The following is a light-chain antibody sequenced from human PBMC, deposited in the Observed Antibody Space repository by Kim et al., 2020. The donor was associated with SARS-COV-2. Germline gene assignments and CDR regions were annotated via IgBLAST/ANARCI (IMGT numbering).Light chain of an antibody. J-gene: IGKJ4*01. CDR3: QQRNSWPPAVT. V-gene: IGKV3-11*01. CDR1: QKIDTY. CDR2: DAS. Sequence: PGERATPSCRASQKIDTYLPWYQQRPGQAPRLLVYDASNRATGVPDRFSGSGSGTDFTLTISSLEPEDFSIYYCQQRNSWPPAVTFGGGTKVDIK.